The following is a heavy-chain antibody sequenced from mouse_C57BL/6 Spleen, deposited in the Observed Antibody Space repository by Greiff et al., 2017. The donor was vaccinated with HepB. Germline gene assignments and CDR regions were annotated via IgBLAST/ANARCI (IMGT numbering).Heavy chain of an antibody. Sequence: EVQRVESGGGLVKPGGSLKLSFAASGFTFSSNAMSWVRRTPEKRLEWVATISDGGSYTYYPDNVKGRFTISRDNAKNNLYLQMSHLKSEDTAMYYCARDKDYGSSFDYWGQGTTLTVSS. J-gene: IGHJ2*01. D-gene: IGHD1-1*01. V-gene: IGHV5-4*01. CDR3: ARDKDYGSSFDY. CDR2: ISDGGSYT. CDR1: GFTFSSNA.